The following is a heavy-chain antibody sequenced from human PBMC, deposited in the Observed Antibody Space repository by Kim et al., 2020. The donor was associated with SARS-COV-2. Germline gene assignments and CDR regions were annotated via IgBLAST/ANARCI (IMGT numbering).Heavy chain of an antibody. D-gene: IGHD3-22*01. CDR2: ISSSSSYI. CDR3: ARLYYYDSSGYYHPLDESSVRGAFDI. V-gene: IGHV3-21*01. J-gene: IGHJ3*02. CDR1: GFTFSSYS. Sequence: GGSLRLSCAASGFTFSSYSMNWVRQAPGKGLEWVSSISSSSSYIYYADSVKGRFTISRDNAKNSLYLQMNSLRAEDTAVYYCARLYYYDSSGYYHPLDESSVRGAFDIWGQGTMVTVSS.